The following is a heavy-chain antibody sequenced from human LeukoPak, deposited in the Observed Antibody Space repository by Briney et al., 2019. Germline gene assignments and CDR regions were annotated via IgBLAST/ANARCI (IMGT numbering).Heavy chain of an antibody. D-gene: IGHD3-16*01. J-gene: IGHJ4*02. CDR1: GITLSGYR. V-gene: IGHV3-74*01. CDR2: INFDGSDA. CDR3: TRSLMD. Sequence: PGGSLRLSCAASGITLSGYRMHWVRQPPGKGLVWVSRINFDGSDASYAGSVKGRFTISRDNAKNTLYLQMNSLRAEDTAVYYCTRSLMDWGQGIRVTVAS.